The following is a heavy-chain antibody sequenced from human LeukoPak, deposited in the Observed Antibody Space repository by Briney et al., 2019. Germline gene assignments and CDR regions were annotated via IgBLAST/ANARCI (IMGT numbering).Heavy chain of an antibody. D-gene: IGHD3-22*01. Sequence: PGGSLRLSCTASGFTFGDYAMSWVRQAPGKGLEWVGFIRSKAYGGTTEYAASVKGRFTISRDDSKSIAYLQMNSLKTEDTAVYYCTRIGGTYYYDSSGYYYPDYWGQGTLVTDSS. CDR2: IRSKAYGGTT. CDR3: TRIGGTYYYDSSGYYYPDY. J-gene: IGHJ4*02. CDR1: GFTFGDYA. V-gene: IGHV3-49*04.